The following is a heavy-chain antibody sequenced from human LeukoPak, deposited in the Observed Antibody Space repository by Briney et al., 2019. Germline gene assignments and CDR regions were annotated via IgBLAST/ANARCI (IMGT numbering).Heavy chain of an antibody. D-gene: IGHD5-24*01. CDR1: GFTFSGYS. CDR3: ARVMTSMATADLDC. Sequence: GGSLRLSCAASGFTFSGYSMNWVRQAPGKGLEWVSSISSSGRYISYADSVKGRFTISRDNAKNSLYLHMNSLRAEDTAVYYCARVMTSMATADLDCWGQGTLVSVSS. J-gene: IGHJ4*02. V-gene: IGHV3-21*01. CDR2: ISSSGRYI.